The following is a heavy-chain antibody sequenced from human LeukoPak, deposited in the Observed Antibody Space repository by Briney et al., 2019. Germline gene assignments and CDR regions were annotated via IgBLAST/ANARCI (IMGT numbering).Heavy chain of an antibody. CDR2: IYSGGST. CDR3: ARGWAYYGMDV. V-gene: IGHV3-53*01. D-gene: IGHD5-24*01. J-gene: IGHJ6*02. CDR1: GFTVSSNY. Sequence: GGSLRLSCAASGFTVSSNYMSWVRQAPGKGLEWVSVIYSGGSTYYAGSVKGRFTISRDNSKNTLYLQMNSLRAEDTAVYYCARGWAYYGMDVWGQGTTVTVSS.